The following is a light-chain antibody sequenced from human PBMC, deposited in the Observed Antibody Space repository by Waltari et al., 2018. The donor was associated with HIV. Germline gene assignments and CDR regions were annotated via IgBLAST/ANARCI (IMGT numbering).Light chain of an antibody. CDR1: QRVSSN. V-gene: IGKV3-15*01. J-gene: IGKJ3*01. CDR3: QQYNNWPPVT. CDR2: GAS. Sequence: EILMTQSPATLSVSPGERATLSCRASQRVSSNLAWYQQKPGQAPRLLIYGASTRATGIPARFSGSGSGTEFTLTISSLQSEDFAVYYCQQYNNWPPVTFGPGTKVDIK.